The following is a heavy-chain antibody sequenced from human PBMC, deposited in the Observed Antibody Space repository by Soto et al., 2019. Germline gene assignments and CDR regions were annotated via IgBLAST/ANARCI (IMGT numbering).Heavy chain of an antibody. J-gene: IGHJ6*03. D-gene: IGHD2-2*01. V-gene: IGHV1-2*04. Sequence: GLEWMGWINPNSGGTNYAQKFQGWVTMTRDTSISTAYMELSRLRSDDTAVYYCARDGGGYCSSTSCLADATYYYYYMDVWGKGTTVTVSS. CDR3: ARDGGGYCSSTSCLADATYYYYYMDV. CDR2: INPNSGGT.